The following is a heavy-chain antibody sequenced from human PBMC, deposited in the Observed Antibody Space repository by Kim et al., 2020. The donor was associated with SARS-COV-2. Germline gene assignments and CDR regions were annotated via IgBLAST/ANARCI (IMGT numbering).Heavy chain of an antibody. J-gene: IGHJ4*02. Sequence: GESLKISCKGSGYRFTNYWIGWVRQMPGKGLEWMGVIYRGDSDTIYSPSFQGQVPISVDRSINTAYLQWSSLKASDTAMYYCARLPSTGSETYWGFDYWGQGTLVTVSS. CDR3: ARLPSTGSETYWGFDY. D-gene: IGHD2-15*01. CDR1: GYRFTNYW. CDR2: IYRGDSDT. V-gene: IGHV5-51*01.